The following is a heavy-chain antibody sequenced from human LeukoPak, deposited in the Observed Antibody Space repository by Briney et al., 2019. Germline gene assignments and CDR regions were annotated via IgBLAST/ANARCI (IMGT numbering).Heavy chain of an antibody. Sequence: GGSLRLSCAASGFTVSSNYMSWVRQAPGTGLDWDSVIYSGDSTYYADSVKGRFTISRYNSKNTLYLQMTSLRAEDTAVYYCAMSGRGYSGYDPFDYWGQGTLVTVSS. V-gene: IGHV3-53*01. CDR2: IYSGDST. CDR3: AMSGRGYSGYDPFDY. CDR1: GFTVSSNY. D-gene: IGHD5-12*01. J-gene: IGHJ4*02.